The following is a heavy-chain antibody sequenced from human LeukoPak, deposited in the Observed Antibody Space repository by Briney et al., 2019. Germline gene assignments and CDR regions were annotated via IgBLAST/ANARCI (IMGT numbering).Heavy chain of an antibody. V-gene: IGHV3-9*01. J-gene: IGHJ4*02. Sequence: ALRLSCAASGFTFDDYAMHWVRQAPGKGLEWVSGISWNSGSIGYADSVKGRFTISRDNAKNSLYLQMNSLRAEDTALYYCAKDMTTVYYGSGSYLDYWGQGTLVTVSS. CDR3: AKDMTTVYYGSGSYLDY. D-gene: IGHD3-10*01. CDR1: GFTFDDYA. CDR2: ISWNSGSI.